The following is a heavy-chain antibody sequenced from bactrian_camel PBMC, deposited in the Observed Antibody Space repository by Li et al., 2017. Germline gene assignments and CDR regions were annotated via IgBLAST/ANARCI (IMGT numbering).Heavy chain of an antibody. V-gene: IGHV3S40*01. Sequence: VQLVESGGGLVQPGGSLRLSCAASGFTISGYYMSWVRQAPGKGLEWVSAIDSGGGGTTYADSVKGRFTISRDNAKNTLYLQVNNLKTEDTAVYYCATVGLAYWGQGTQVTVS. CDR2: IDSGGGGT. J-gene: IGHJ4*01. CDR3: ATVGLAY. CDR1: GFTISGYY. D-gene: IGHD1*01.